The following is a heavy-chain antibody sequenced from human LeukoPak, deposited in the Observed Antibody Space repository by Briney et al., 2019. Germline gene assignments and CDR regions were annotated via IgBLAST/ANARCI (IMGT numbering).Heavy chain of an antibody. V-gene: IGHV4-59*08. CDR1: GGSISGYY. J-gene: IGHJ3*01. CDR2: IYVSGAT. Sequence: PSETLSLTCTVSGGSISGYYWSWIRQSPGRALEWIGYIYVSGATRYNTSLESRVSISEDTSKNQFSLRLSSVTAADTAVYCCARHPPEYYDSSGFAFDLWGQGTMVTVSS. D-gene: IGHD3-22*01. CDR3: ARHPPEYYDSSGFAFDL.